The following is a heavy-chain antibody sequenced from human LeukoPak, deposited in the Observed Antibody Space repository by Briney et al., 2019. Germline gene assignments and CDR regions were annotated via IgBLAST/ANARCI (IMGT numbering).Heavy chain of an antibody. D-gene: IGHD2-15*01. CDR2: ISSSSSHI. V-gene: IGHV3-21*01. Sequence: PGGSLRLSCAASGFTFSSYTMNWVRQAPGKGLEWVSSISSSSSHIYYADSVKGRFTISRDNAENSLYLQMNILKAWDTAVYYCARVVPATGFFYWGQGTLVTVSS. J-gene: IGHJ4*02. CDR1: GFTFSSYT. CDR3: ARVVPATGFFY.